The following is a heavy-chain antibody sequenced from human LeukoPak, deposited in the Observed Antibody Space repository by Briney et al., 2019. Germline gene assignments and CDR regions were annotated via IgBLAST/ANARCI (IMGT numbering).Heavy chain of an antibody. CDR1: GGSISSSNW. J-gene: IGHJ4*02. CDR3: ARLEIAAVGGYFDY. CDR2: IYHRGST. D-gene: IGHD2-21*01. Sequence: SETLSLTCAVSGGSISSSNWWSWVRQPPGKGLEWIGEIYHRGSTTYNPSLKSRVTISVDKSKNEFSLKMSSVTAADTAVYYCARLEIAAVGGYFDYWGQGTLVTVSS. V-gene: IGHV4-4*02.